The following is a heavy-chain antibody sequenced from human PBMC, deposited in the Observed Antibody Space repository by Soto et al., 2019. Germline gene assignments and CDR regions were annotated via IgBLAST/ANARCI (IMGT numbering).Heavy chain of an antibody. V-gene: IGHV4-59*01. CDR1: GGSISSYY. J-gene: IGHJ5*02. CDR3: ARVRYSGWFGELLDYNWFDP. Sequence: SETLSLTCTVSGGSISSYYWSWIRQPPGKGLEWIGYIYYSGSTNYNPSLKSRVTISVDTSKNQFSLKLSSVTAADTAVYYCARVRYSGWFGELLDYNWFDPWGQGTLVTVSS. D-gene: IGHD3-10*01. CDR2: IYYSGST.